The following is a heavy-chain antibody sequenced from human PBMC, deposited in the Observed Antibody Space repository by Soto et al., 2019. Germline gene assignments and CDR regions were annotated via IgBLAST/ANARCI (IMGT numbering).Heavy chain of an antibody. Sequence: GASVKVSCKASGGTFSSYAISWVRQAPGQGLEWMGGIIPIFGTANYAQKFQGRVTITADESTSTAYMELSSLRSEDTAVYYCARVHSRGYNWNRDWFDPWGQGTLVTVSS. CDR3: ARVHSRGYNWNRDWFDP. CDR2: IIPIFGTA. CDR1: GGTFSSYA. V-gene: IGHV1-69*13. D-gene: IGHD1-1*01. J-gene: IGHJ5*02.